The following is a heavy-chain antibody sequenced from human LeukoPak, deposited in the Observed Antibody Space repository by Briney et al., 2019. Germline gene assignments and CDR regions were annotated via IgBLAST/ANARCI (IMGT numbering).Heavy chain of an antibody. CDR1: GGSISSYY. CDR2: IYTGGST. D-gene: IGHD6-19*01. Sequence: KPSETLSLTCTVSGGSISSYYWSWIRQPAGKGLEWIGRIYTGGSTNYNPSLKSRVTISVDKSKNQFSLKLSSVTAADTAVYYCARDGSSGWYGAIDYWGQGTLVTVSS. V-gene: IGHV4-4*07. CDR3: ARDGSSGWYGAIDY. J-gene: IGHJ4*02.